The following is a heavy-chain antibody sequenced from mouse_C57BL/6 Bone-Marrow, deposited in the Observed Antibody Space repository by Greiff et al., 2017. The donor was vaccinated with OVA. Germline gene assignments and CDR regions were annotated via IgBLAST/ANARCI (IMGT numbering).Heavy chain of an antibody. V-gene: IGHV1-64*01. D-gene: IGHD4-1*01. CDR2: IHPNSGST. CDR3: APSGTGTVDY. Sequence: VQLQQPGAELVKPGASVKLSCKASGYTSTSYWMHWVKQRPGQGLEWIGMIHPNSGSTNYNEKFKSKATLTVDKSSSTAYMQLSSLTSEDSAVYYCAPSGTGTVDYWGQGTTLTVSS. CDR1: GYTSTSYW. J-gene: IGHJ2*01.